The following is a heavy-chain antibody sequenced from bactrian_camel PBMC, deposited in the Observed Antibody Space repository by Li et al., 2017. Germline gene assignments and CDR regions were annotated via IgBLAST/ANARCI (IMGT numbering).Heavy chain of an antibody. CDR3: AADARQYAGSWRSLVADSFDY. CDR1: GYNSNANC. Sequence: HVQLVESGGGSVQAGGSLRISCAVSGYNSNANCMGWFRQAPGKEREGVGAIDSYGDTSYADSVRGRFTISEDNAKNTLYLQMNNLKPEDTAMYYCAADARQYAGSWRSLVADSFDYWGQGTQVTVS. D-gene: IGHD2*01. V-gene: IGHV3S53*01. CDR2: IDSYGDT. J-gene: IGHJ4*01.